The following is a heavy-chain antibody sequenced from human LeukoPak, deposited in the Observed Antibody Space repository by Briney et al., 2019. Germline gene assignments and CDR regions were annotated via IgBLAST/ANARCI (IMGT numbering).Heavy chain of an antibody. CDR3: ARENYDVLTYFGTGMDV. CDR1: GFTVSSYR. J-gene: IGHJ6*02. V-gene: IGHV3-7*04. Sequence: GGSLRLSCAASGFTVSSYRMSWVRQAPGKGLEWVGNIRQDGSEKHYVDSLKGRFTISRDNAKKSLYLLMNSLRAEDTAVYYCARENYDVLTYFGTGMDVWGQGTTVTVSS. CDR2: IRQDGSEK. D-gene: IGHD3-9*01.